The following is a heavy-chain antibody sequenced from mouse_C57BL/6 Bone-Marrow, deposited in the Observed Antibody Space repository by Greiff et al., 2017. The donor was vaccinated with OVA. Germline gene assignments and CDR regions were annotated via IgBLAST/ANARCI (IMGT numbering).Heavy chain of an antibody. D-gene: IGHD1-1*01. CDR1: GYTFTSYW. J-gene: IGHJ2*01. Sequence: VQLQQPGAELVMPGASVKLSCKASGYTFTSYWMHWVKQRPGQGLEWIGEIDPSDSYTNYNQKFKGKSTLTVDKSSSTAYMQLSSLTSEDAAVYYCAREYYGSSLHVDYWGQGTTLTVSS. CDR3: AREYYGSSLHVDY. V-gene: IGHV1-69*01. CDR2: IDPSDSYT.